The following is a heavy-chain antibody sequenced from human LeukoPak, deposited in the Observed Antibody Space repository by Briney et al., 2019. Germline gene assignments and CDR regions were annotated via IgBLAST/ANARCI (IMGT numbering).Heavy chain of an antibody. CDR3: AKSAGPYSYGPIDY. CDR1: GFTFSDYY. CDR2: ISSSSSYI. V-gene: IGHV3-11*03. D-gene: IGHD5-18*01. Sequence: GGSLRLSCAASGFTFSDYYMSWIRQAPGKGLEWVSSISSSSSYIYYADSVKGRFTISRDNAKNSLYLQMDSLRAEDTALYYCAKSAGPYSYGPIDYWGQGTLVTVSS. J-gene: IGHJ4*02.